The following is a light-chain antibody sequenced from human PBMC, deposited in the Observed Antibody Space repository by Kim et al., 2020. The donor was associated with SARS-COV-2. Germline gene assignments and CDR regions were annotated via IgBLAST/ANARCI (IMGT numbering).Light chain of an antibody. CDR1: QYISRY. CDR2: AAS. Sequence: DIQMTQSPSSLSESVGDRVTITCRASQYISRYLNWYQQKPGKAPKVMIYAASSLQSGAPSRFSGSGSGTDFTLTISSLQPENFATYYCQQSYSTPRPFVQRTKVDIK. V-gene: IGKV1-39*01. CDR3: QQSYSTPRP. J-gene: IGKJ1*01.